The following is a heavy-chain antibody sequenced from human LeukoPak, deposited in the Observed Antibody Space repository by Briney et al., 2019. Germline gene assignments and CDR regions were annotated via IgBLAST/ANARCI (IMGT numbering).Heavy chain of an antibody. J-gene: IGHJ2*01. V-gene: IGHV4-39*01. CDR2: IYYSGNT. Sequence: SETLSLTCTVSGGSISSTSYYWGWIRQPPGKGLEWSGSIYYSGNTYYNPSLKSRVTISVDTSKNQFSLNLSSVTAADTAVYYCARMSAFWYFDLWGRGTLVTVSS. CDR1: GGSISSTSYY. CDR3: ARMSAFWYFDL.